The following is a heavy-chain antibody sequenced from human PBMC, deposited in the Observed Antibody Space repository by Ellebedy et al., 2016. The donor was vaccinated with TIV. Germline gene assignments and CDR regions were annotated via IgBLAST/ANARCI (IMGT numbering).Heavy chain of an antibody. D-gene: IGHD3/OR15-3a*01. CDR2: INSRYSSI. CDR3: ARDPMIWIFDS. J-gene: IGHJ4*02. Sequence: PGGSLRLSCAASGFTFSSYSMNWVRQAPGKGLEWVSYINSRYSSISYADSVKGRFTISRDNAKNELYLQMNSLRVDDTAVYYCARDPMIWIFDSWGQGTLVTVSS. V-gene: IGHV3-48*04. CDR1: GFTFSSYS.